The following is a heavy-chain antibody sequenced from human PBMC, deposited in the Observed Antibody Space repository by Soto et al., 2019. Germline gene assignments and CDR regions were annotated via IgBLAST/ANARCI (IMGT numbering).Heavy chain of an antibody. CDR2: IYPGDSDT. V-gene: IGHV5-51*01. CDR3: VSRNDDRRRETNDAFDI. D-gene: IGHD1-1*01. J-gene: IGHJ3*02. CDR1: GYSFTSYW. Sequence: GESLKISCKGSGYSFTSYWIGWVRQMPGKGLEWMGIIYPGDSDTRYSPSFQGQVTISADKSISTAYLQWSSLKASDTAMYYCVSRNDDRRRETNDAFDIWGQGTMVTVSS.